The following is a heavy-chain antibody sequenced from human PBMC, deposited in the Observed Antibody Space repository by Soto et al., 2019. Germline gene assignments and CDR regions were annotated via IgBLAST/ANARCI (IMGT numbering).Heavy chain of an antibody. CDR3: ARVDIVVVPAAMRPYYYYGMDV. V-gene: IGHV6-1*01. J-gene: IGHJ6*02. CDR1: GDSVSSNSAA. D-gene: IGHD2-2*03. CDR2: TYYRSKWYN. Sequence: SQTLSLTCAISGDSVSSNSAAWNWIRQSPSGGLEWLGRTYYRSKWYNDYAVSVKSRITINPDTSKNQFSLQLNSVTPEDTAVYYCARVDIVVVPAAMRPYYYYGMDVWGQGTTATVSS.